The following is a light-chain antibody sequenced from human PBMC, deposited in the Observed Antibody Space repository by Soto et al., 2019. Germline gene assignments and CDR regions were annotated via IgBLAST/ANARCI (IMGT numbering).Light chain of an antibody. V-gene: IGKV2-28*01. CDR2: LGS. CDR1: QSLLHSDGYNY. CDR3: MQALQTPPT. J-gene: IGKJ1*01. Sequence: DIVMTQSPLSLPVTPGEPAPISCRSSQSLLHSDGYNYLDWYLQKPGQTPQLLIYLGSNRASGVPDRFSGSGSGTDFTLKISRVEAEDVEVYYCMQALQTPPTVGQVTKVDSK.